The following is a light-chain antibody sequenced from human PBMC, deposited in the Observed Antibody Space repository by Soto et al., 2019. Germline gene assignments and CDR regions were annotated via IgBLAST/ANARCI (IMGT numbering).Light chain of an antibody. V-gene: IGKV2-28*01. CDR1: QALLRSNGYNY. J-gene: IGKJ5*01. Sequence: DIVMTQSPLSLTVTPGEPACISCRSSQALLRSNGYNYFNWYLQRPGQSPHLLIYGGSNVAPGVPDRFSGSGSGTDFTLRISRVEADDVGVYYCMPTVQTPITFGQGTRLEIK. CDR3: MPTVQTPIT. CDR2: GGS.